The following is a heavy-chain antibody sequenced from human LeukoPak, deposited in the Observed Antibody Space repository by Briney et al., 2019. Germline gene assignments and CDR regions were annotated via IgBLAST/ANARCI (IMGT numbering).Heavy chain of an antibody. V-gene: IGHV3-74*01. CDR3: AREFEATGFWALDY. J-gene: IGHJ4*02. CDR2: MNNDGRVI. D-gene: IGHD3-16*01. Sequence: GGSLRLSCRVSGFTFNTYWMHWVRQAPGKGLVWVSRMNNDGRVISYADSVKGRFTISRDNAKNTLYRQMNSLRAEDTAVYYCAREFEATGFWALDYWGQGTLVTASS. CDR1: GFTFNTYW.